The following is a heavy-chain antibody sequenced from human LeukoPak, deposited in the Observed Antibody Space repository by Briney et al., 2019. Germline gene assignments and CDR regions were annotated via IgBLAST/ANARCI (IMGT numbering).Heavy chain of an antibody. CDR2: ISSSSSTI. CDR1: GFTFSSYS. V-gene: IGHV3-48*01. D-gene: IGHD4-23*01. Sequence: GGSLRLSCAASGFTFSSYSMNWVRQAPGRGLEWVSYISSSSSTIYYADSVKGRFTISRDNAKNSLYLQMNSLRAEDTAVYYCARTGDYGGLDYWGQGTLVTVSS. CDR3: ARTGDYGGLDY. J-gene: IGHJ4*02.